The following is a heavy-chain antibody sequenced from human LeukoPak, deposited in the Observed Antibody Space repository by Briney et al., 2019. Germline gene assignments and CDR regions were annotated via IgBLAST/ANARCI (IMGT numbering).Heavy chain of an antibody. CDR1: NGSSSTGF. D-gene: IGHD1-26*01. V-gene: IGHV4-4*07. CDR2: LYVRGGT. J-gene: IGHJ4*02. Sequence: SETLSLTCTVTNGSSSTGFWTWIRQPLGEGLEWLGRLYVRGGTRYNPSLRGRLTMSAVTSTNQFSLNLTSVTAADAAVYYGARAVRVPSSLLSVGFYFDRWGQGMLVTVSS. CDR3: ARAVRVPSSLLSVGFYFDR.